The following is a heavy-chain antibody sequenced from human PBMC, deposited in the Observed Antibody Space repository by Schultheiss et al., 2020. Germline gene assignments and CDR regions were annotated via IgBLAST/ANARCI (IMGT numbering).Heavy chain of an antibody. D-gene: IGHD4-17*01. CDR3: ARDRENDYGDTEPYYYYYYMDV. V-gene: IGHV4-39*07. CDR1: GGSISSGGYY. Sequence: SETLSLTCTVSGGSISSGGYYWSWIRQHPGKGLEWIGSIYYSGSTYYNPYLKSRVTISVDTSKNQFSLKLSSVTAADTAVYCCARDRENDYGDTEPYYYYYYMDVWGKGTTVTVSS. CDR2: IYYSGST. J-gene: IGHJ6*03.